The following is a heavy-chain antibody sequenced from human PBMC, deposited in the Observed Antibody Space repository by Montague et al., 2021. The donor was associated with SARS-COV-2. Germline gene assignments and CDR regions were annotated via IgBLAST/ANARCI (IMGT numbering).Heavy chain of an antibody. V-gene: IGHV4-59*08. CDR3: ARHYSATLPAVY. CDR2: ISDSGST. J-gene: IGHJ4*02. D-gene: IGHD2-15*01. Sequence: SETLSLTCTVSGGSISSFYWSWFRQPPGKGLEWIGCISDSGSTNYNPSLTSRVTMSVDTSKNQFSLKVSSVTAADTAVYYCARHYSATLPAVYWGQGTLVTVSS. CDR1: GGSISSFY.